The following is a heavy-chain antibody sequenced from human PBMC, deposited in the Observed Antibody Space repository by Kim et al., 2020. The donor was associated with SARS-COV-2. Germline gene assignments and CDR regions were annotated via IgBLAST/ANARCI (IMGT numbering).Heavy chain of an antibody. Sequence: SETLSLTCTVSGGSISSYYWSWIRQPTGKGLEWIGYIYYSGSTNYNPSLKSRVTISVDTSKNQFSLKLSSVTAADTAVYYCARVALGYCSSTRCHKGFDPWGQGTLVTVSS. D-gene: IGHD2-2*01. CDR2: IYYSGST. CDR1: GGSISSYY. J-gene: IGHJ5*02. V-gene: IGHV4-59*01. CDR3: ARVALGYCSSTRCHKGFDP.